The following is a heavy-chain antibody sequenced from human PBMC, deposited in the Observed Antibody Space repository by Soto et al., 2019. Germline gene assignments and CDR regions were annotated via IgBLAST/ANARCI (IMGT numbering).Heavy chain of an antibody. CDR1: GFTFNIYA. J-gene: IGHJ5*02. V-gene: IGHV3-21*01. Sequence: GGSLRLSCAASGFTFNIYAMTWVRQAPGKGLEWVSHISGSSIYIHYADSVRGRFTISRDNAKNSVYLQMDSLRVEDTAVYYCAREGALKPFSSWGQGALVTVSS. CDR3: AREGALKPFSS. CDR2: ISGSSIYI.